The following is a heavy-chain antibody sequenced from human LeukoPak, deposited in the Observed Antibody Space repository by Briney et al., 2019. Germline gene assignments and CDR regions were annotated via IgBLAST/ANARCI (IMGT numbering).Heavy chain of an antibody. CDR3: AKEISGIVPAAWAF. CDR2: LQYDGSSI. V-gene: IGHV3-30*02. D-gene: IGHD2-2*01. CDR1: GFTFSDYY. J-gene: IGHJ4*02. Sequence: HPGGSLRLSCAASGFTFSDYYVSWIRQAPGKGLEWVAFLQYDGSSIYYADSVKGRFTISRDNSKNTLYLQMDSLRLEDTAVYYCAKEISGIVPAAWAFWGQGTLLTVSS.